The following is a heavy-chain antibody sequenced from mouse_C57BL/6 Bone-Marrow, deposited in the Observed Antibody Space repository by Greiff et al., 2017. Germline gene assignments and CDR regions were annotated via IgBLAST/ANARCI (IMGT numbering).Heavy chain of an antibody. J-gene: IGHJ2*01. Sequence: VKLMESGPGLVQPSQSLSITCTVSGFSLTSYGVHWVRQSPGKGLEWLGVIWSGGSTDYNAAFISRLSISKDNSKSQVFFKMNSLQADDTAIYYCARSVTTVVATDFDYWGQGTTLTVSS. CDR1: GFSLTSYG. CDR2: IWSGGST. V-gene: IGHV2-2*01. D-gene: IGHD1-1*01. CDR3: ARSVTTVVATDFDY.